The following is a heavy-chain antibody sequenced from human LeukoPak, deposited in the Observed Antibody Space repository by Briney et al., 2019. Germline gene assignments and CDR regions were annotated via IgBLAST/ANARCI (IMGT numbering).Heavy chain of an antibody. Sequence: SETLSLTCAVYGGSFSGYYWSWIRQPPGKGLEWIGEINHSGSTNYNPSLKSRVTISVDTSKNQFSLKLSSVTAADTAVYYCARHQGKYYYDSSGYYGSFDYWGQGTLVTVSS. J-gene: IGHJ4*02. V-gene: IGHV4-34*01. CDR1: GGSFSGYY. CDR3: ARHQGKYYYDSSGYYGSFDY. D-gene: IGHD3-22*01. CDR2: INHSGST.